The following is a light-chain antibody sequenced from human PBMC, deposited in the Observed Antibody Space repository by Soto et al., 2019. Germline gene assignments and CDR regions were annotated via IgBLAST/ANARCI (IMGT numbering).Light chain of an antibody. CDR2: DVS. Sequence: QSALTQPASVSVSPGQSITISCTGTSSDVGDYNYGSWYQQHPGKAPKLMIYDVSHRPSGVSNRFSGSKSGNTASLTVAGLQDEDEADYYCSSYTSSSTLVFGGGTKLTVL. J-gene: IGLJ2*01. V-gene: IGLV2-14*01. CDR1: SSDVGDYNY. CDR3: SSYTSSSTLV.